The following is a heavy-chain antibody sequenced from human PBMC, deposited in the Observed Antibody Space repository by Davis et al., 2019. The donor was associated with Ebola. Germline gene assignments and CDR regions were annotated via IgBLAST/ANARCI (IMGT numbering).Heavy chain of an antibody. CDR1: GGSISSGGYY. Sequence: LRLSCTVSGGSISSGGYYWSWIRQHPGKGLEWIGYIYYSGSTYYNPSLKSRVTISVDRSKNQFSLKLSSVTAADTAVYYCARDSRGELLLDYWGQGTLVTVSS. D-gene: IGHD1-26*01. CDR3: ARDSRGELLLDY. CDR2: IYYSGST. V-gene: IGHV4-31*03. J-gene: IGHJ4*02.